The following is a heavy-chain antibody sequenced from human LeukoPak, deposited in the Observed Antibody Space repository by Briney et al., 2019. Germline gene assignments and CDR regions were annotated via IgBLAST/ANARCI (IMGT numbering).Heavy chain of an antibody. J-gene: IGHJ5*02. CDR2: IYYSGST. CDR1: GGSISSYY. D-gene: IGHD3-10*01. Sequence: SETLSLTCTVSGGSISSYYWSWIRQPPGKGLEWIGYIYYSGSTNYNPSLKSRVTISVDTSKNQFSLKLSSVTAADTAVYYCAREALWFGEPRARFDPWGQGTLVTVSS. CDR3: AREALWFGEPRARFDP. V-gene: IGHV4-59*12.